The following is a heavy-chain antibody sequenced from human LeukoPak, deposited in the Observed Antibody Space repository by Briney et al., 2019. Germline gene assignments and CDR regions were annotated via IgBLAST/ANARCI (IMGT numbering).Heavy chain of an antibody. D-gene: IGHD2-15*01. CDR3: ARGLGPGRNYYGMDV. J-gene: IGHJ6*02. Sequence: SVKVSCKASGGTFSSYAISWVRQAPGQGLEWIGRIIPILGIANYAQKFQGRVTITADKSTSTAYMELSSLRSEDTAVYYCARGLGPGRNYYGMDVWGQGTTVTVFS. V-gene: IGHV1-69*04. CDR2: IIPILGIA. CDR1: GGTFSSYA.